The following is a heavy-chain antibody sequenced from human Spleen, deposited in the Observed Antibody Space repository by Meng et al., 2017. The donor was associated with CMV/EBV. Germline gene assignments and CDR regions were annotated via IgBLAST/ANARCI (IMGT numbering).Heavy chain of an antibody. CDR3: AKDITSGGSSYYYYYGMDV. J-gene: IGHJ6*02. Sequence: SLKISCAASGFTFDDYAMHWVRQAPGKGLEWVSGINWNSGSIGYADSVKGRFTISRDNAKNSLYLQMNSLRAEDTALYYCAKDITSGGSSYYYYYGMDVWGQGTTVTVSS. CDR1: GFTFDDYA. V-gene: IGHV3-9*01. CDR2: INWNSGSI. D-gene: IGHD3-16*01.